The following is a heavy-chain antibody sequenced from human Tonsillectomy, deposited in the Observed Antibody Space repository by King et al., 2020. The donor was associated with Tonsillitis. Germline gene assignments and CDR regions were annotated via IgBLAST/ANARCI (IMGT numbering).Heavy chain of an antibody. Sequence: QLQESGPGLMKPSETLPLTCSVSGGSISSSSYYWGWIRQPPGKGLEWIGSIYYSGRTYYNPSLKSPVTISVHTSKNQFSLQLRSVTAADTAVYYCARHPLRGLTIYPPDTFDIWGQGTMVTVSS. J-gene: IGHJ3*02. CDR2: IYYSGRT. V-gene: IGHV4-39*01. D-gene: IGHD4/OR15-4a*01. CDR3: ARHPLRGLTIYPPDTFDI. CDR1: GGSISSSSYY.